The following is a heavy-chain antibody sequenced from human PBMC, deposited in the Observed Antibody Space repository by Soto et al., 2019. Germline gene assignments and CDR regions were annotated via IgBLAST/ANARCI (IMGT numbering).Heavy chain of an antibody. Sequence: SETLSLTCTVSGGSISSYYWSWIRQPPGKGLEWIGYIYYSGSTNYNPSLKSRVTISVDTSKNQFSLKLSSVTAADTAVYYCARDCSSTSCYYVSAFDIWGQGTMVTVSS. CDR2: IYYSGST. D-gene: IGHD2-2*01. CDR1: GGSISSYY. CDR3: ARDCSSTSCYYVSAFDI. J-gene: IGHJ3*02. V-gene: IGHV4-59*01.